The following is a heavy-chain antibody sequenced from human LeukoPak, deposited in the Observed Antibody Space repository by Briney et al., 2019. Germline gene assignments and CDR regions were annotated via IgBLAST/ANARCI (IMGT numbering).Heavy chain of an antibody. D-gene: IGHD3-10*01. J-gene: IGHJ4*02. CDR2: MNPNSGNT. CDR1: GYTFTSYD. CDR3: ARGRVHELLYLCY. V-gene: IGHV1-8*01. Sequence: ASVKVSCKASGYTFTSYDINWVRQAAGQGLEGMGWMNPNSGNTGYAQKFQGRVTMTRNTSISTAYMELSSLRSEDTAVYYCARGRVHELLYLCYWGQGTLVTVSS.